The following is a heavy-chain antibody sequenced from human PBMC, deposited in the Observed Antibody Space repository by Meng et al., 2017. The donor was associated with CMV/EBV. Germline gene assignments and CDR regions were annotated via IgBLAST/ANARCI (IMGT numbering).Heavy chain of an antibody. CDR1: GLIFGHYA. CDR3: TRGGVDFWSGCWYFDL. J-gene: IGHJ2*01. V-gene: IGHV3-49*04. Sequence: GESLKISCTTSGLIFGHYAMTWVRQAPGKGLEWVGFIRSQAYGGTTEYAASVKGRFTISRDDSKSIAYLQMNSLKTEDTAVYYCTRGGVDFWSGCWYFDLWGRGTLVTVSS. D-gene: IGHD3-3*01. CDR2: IRSQAYGGTT.